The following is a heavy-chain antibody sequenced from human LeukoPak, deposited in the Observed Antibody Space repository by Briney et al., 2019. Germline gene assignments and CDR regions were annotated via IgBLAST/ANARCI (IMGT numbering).Heavy chain of an antibody. J-gene: IGHJ4*02. CDR3: ARSGYCTGGSCGYFDY. CDR1: GFTFSNYA. D-gene: IGHD2-15*01. Sequence: GGSLRLSCAASGFTFSNYAVHWVRQAPGKGLEWVAAISYDGVNEYYADSVKGRFTISRDNSKNMLYLQMNSLRAEDTTVYYCARSGYCTGGSCGYFDYWGQGTLVTVPS. CDR2: ISYDGVNE. V-gene: IGHV3-30*04.